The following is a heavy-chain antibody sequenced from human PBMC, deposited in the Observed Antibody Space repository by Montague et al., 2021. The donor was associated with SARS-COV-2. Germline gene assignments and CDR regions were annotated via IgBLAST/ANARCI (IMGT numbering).Heavy chain of an antibody. Sequence: SETLSLTCTVSGGSISSYYWSWIRQPPGKGLEWIGYIYYSGSTNYNPSLKSRVTISVDTSKNQFSLKLSSVTAADTAVYYCARAATTDYGGNLFPYHYYYMYVWGKGTTVTVSS. CDR2: IYYSGST. J-gene: IGHJ6*03. CDR3: ARAATTDYGGNLFPYHYYYMYV. CDR1: GGSISSYY. D-gene: IGHD4-23*01. V-gene: IGHV4-59*01.